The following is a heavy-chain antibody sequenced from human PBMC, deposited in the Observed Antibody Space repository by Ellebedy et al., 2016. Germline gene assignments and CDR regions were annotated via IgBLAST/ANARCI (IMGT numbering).Heavy chain of an antibody. D-gene: IGHD1-1*01. Sequence: GGSLRPSCAASGFTFSAYWMAWFRQAPGKGLEWVANIKTDGIEKFYVASVKGRFTISRDYAKNSLYLQMNSLRADDTAVYYCARGPGFLTDYWGQGILVTVSS. V-gene: IGHV3-7*03. J-gene: IGHJ4*02. CDR1: GFTFSAYW. CDR2: IKTDGIEK. CDR3: ARGPGFLTDY.